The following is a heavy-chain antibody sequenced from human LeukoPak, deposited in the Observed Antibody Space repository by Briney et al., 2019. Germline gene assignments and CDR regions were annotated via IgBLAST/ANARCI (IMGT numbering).Heavy chain of an antibody. V-gene: IGHV3-21*04. CDR1: GFTFSSYS. D-gene: IGHD3-16*01. Sequence: PGGSLRLSCAASGFTFSSYSMNWVRQAPGKGLEWVSSISSSSSYIYYADSVKGRFTISRDNAKNSLYLQMNSLRAEDTAVYYCATDGGRLGAFDIWGQGTMVTVSS. CDR3: ATDGGRLGAFDI. J-gene: IGHJ3*02. CDR2: ISSSSSYI.